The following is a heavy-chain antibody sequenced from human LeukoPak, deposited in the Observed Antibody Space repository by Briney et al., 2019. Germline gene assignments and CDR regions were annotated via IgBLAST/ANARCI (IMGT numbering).Heavy chain of an antibody. V-gene: IGHV3-23*01. CDR3: AKTRPLDSSSWSHGDY. J-gene: IGHJ4*02. D-gene: IGHD6-13*01. Sequence: PGGSLRLSCAASGFTFSSYAMSWVRQAPGKGLEWVSAISGSGDSTYYGDSVKGRFTISRDNSKHTLYLQMNSLRAEDTAVYYCAKTRPLDSSSWSHGDYWGQGTLVTVSS. CDR2: ISGSGDST. CDR1: GFTFSSYA.